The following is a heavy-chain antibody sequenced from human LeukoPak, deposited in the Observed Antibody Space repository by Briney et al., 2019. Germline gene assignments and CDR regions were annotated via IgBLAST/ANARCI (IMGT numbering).Heavy chain of an antibody. CDR1: SGSVIGYY. CDR3: ARGVDL. Sequence: RPSETLSLTCGVSSGSVIGYYRGWIRQPPGGGLEWLGEITHSGSPNYNPSLKSRVTISGDTSMKQFSLNLRSVTAADTRVYYCARGVDLWGRGTPVTVSS. J-gene: IGHJ2*01. V-gene: IGHV4-34*01. CDR2: ITHSGSP.